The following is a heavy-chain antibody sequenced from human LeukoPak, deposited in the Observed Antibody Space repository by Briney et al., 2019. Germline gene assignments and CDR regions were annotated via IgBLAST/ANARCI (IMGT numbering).Heavy chain of an antibody. V-gene: IGHV3-7*01. CDR1: GFTFSTYW. D-gene: IGHD6-19*01. CDR2: IKKDGSEK. Sequence: PGGSLRLSCAASGFTFSTYWMSWVRQAPGKGLEWVANIKKDGSEKYYVDSVKGRFTISRDNAKNSLFLQMNSLRGEDTAVYYCARDKVGGSMAGSNFDYWGQGTLVTVSS. CDR3: ARDKVGGSMAGSNFDY. J-gene: IGHJ4*02.